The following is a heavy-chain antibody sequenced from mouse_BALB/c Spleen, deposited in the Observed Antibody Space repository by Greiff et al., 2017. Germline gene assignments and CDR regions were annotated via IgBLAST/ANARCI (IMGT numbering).Heavy chain of an antibody. D-gene: IGHD1-1*01. J-gene: IGHJ2*01. V-gene: IGHV14-3*02. CDR3: ARALDYGYFDY. CDR2: IDPANGNT. Sequence: VQLQQSGAELVKPGASVKLSCTASGFNIKDTYMHWVKQRPEQGLEWIGRIDPANGNTKYDPKFQGKATITADTSSNTAYLQLSSLTSEDTAVYYCARALDYGYFDYWGQGTTLTVSS. CDR1: GFNIKDTY.